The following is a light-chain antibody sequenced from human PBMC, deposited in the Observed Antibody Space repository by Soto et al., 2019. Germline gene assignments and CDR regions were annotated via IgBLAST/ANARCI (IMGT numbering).Light chain of an antibody. Sequence: QSALTQTASVSGSPGQAITISCTGTSSDVGRYNYVSWYQQYSGKAPKLMIYGVTNRPSGVSDRFSGSKSGNTASLTISGLQAEDEGDYYCSSFTTSSTLIFGGGTKLTVL. J-gene: IGLJ2*01. CDR2: GVT. CDR3: SSFTTSSTLI. CDR1: SSDVGRYNY. V-gene: IGLV2-14*03.